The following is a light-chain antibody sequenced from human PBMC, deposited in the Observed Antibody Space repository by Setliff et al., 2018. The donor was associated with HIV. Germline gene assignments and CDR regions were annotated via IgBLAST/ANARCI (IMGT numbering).Light chain of an antibody. V-gene: IGLV2-14*01. Sequence: QSVLTQPASVSGSPGQSITISCTGTSSDVGNYNYVSWYQQHPGKAPKLMIYEVSNRPSGVSNRFSGSKSGNTASLTISGLQAEDEADYYCSSYTSSSTLGVFGTGTK. J-gene: IGLJ1*01. CDR2: EVS. CDR3: SSYTSSSTLGV. CDR1: SSDVGNYNY.